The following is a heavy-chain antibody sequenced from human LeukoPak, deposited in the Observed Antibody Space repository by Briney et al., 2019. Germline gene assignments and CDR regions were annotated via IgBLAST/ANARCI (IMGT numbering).Heavy chain of an antibody. D-gene: IGHD2-15*01. CDR2: INHXGST. V-gene: IGHV4-34*01. Sequence: SEXXSLTCAVYGGSFSGYYWSWIRQPPGKGLEWIGEINHXGSTNYNPSLKSRVTISVDTSKNQFSLKLSSVTAADTAVYYCARGRLNCSGGSCYSSARDYWGQGTLVTVSS. J-gene: IGHJ4*02. CDR1: GGSFSGYY. CDR3: ARGRLNCSGGSCYSSARDY.